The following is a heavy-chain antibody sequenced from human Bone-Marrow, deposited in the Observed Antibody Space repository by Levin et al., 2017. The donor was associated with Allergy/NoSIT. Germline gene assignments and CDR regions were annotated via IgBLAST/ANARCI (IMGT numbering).Heavy chain of an antibody. CDR1: GYTFTSYD. CDR2: MNPNSGNT. D-gene: IGHD1-26*01. V-gene: IGHV1-8*01. J-gene: IGHJ4*02. CDR3: ARGLLPQYSGSDYARDY. Sequence: ASVKVSCKASGYTFTSYDINWVRQATGQGLEWMGWMNPNSGNTGYAQKFQGRVTMTRNTSISTAYMELSSLRSEDTAVYYCARGLLPQYSGSDYARDYWGQGTLVTVSS.